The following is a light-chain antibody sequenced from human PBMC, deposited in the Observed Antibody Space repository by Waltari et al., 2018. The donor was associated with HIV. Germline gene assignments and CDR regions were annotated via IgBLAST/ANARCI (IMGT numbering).Light chain of an antibody. V-gene: IGKV1-5*03. J-gene: IGKJ1*01. CDR2: KAS. Sequence: DIQMTQSPSTLSASVGARVTITCRASQRISSWFAWYQQKPGKAPKLLIYKASSLESGVPSRFSGSGSGTEFTLTISSLQPDDFATYYCQQYNSYTWTFGQGTKVEIK. CDR1: QRISSW. CDR3: QQYNSYTWT.